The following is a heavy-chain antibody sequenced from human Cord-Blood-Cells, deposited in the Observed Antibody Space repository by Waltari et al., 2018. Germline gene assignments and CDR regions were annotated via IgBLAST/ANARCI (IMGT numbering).Heavy chain of an antibody. CDR2: INPNSGGT. Sequence: QVQLVQSGAEVKKPGASVKVACKPSGYPFTGYYMHWVRQAPGQGLEWMGWINPNSGGTNYAQKFQGWVTMTRDTSISTAYMELSRLRSDDTAVYYCARESHSSGYYFDYWGQGTLVTVSS. J-gene: IGHJ4*02. V-gene: IGHV1-2*04. CDR3: ARESHSSGYYFDY. D-gene: IGHD3-22*01. CDR1: GYPFTGYY.